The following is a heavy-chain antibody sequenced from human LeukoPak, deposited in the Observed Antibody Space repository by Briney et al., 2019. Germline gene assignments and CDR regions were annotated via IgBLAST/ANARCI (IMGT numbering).Heavy chain of an antibody. V-gene: IGHV3-48*04. D-gene: IGHD2-2*01. Sequence: QPGRSLRLSCTASRFTLNNYNMDWVRQAPGKGLEGVSYLNSSRSTIYYADSVKGRFTISRDNAKNSLDLQMNSLRAEDTALYHCARVEGVPAAPYNWFDPWGQGTLVTVSS. CDR3: ARVEGVPAAPYNWFDP. CDR1: RFTLNNYN. J-gene: IGHJ5*02. CDR2: LNSSRSTI.